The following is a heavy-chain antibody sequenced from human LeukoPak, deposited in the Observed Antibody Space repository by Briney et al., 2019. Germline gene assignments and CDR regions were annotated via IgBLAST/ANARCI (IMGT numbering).Heavy chain of an antibody. Sequence: GGSLRLSCAASGFTFGSYGMHWVRQAPGKGLEWVAVIWYDGSNKYYADSVKGRFTISRDNSKNTLYLQMNSLRAEDTAVYYCAKVLRYFDWCFDYWGQGTLVTVSS. CDR2: IWYDGSNK. CDR1: GFTFGSYG. D-gene: IGHD3-9*01. CDR3: AKVLRYFDWCFDY. J-gene: IGHJ4*02. V-gene: IGHV3-33*06.